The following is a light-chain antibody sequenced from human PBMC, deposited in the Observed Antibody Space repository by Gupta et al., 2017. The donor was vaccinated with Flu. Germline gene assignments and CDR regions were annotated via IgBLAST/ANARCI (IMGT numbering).Light chain of an antibody. Sequence: ITITCTGTSNKFGSNNRVSWYQQDPGNPLILIHDEGTQRAAGVAGCFSGSKSGNTASMTISGQEGEDDADYYHWSYAGSSNLVFGGGTKLTVL. V-gene: IGLV2-23*01. J-gene: IGLJ2*01. CDR1: SNKFGSNNR. CDR3: WSYAGSSNLV. CDR2: EGT.